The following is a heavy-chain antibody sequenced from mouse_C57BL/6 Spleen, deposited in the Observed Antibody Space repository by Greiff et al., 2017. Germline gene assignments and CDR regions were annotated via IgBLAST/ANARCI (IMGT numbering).Heavy chain of an antibody. D-gene: IGHD2-12*01. V-gene: IGHV1-50*01. Sequence: QVQLQQPGAELVKPGASVKLSCKASGYTFTSYWMQWVKQRPGQGLEWIGEIDPSDSYTNYNQKFKGKATLTVDTSSSTAYMQLSSLTSEDSAVYYCARGYRGRYFDVWGTGTTVTVSS. CDR2: IDPSDSYT. CDR1: GYTFTSYW. CDR3: ARGYRGRYFDV. J-gene: IGHJ1*03.